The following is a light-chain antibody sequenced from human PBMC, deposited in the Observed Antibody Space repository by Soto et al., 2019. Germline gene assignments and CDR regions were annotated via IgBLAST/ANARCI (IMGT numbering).Light chain of an antibody. V-gene: IGKV1-12*01. J-gene: IGKJ4*01. CDR2: AAS. CDR1: QSIDNY. Sequence: GDRVNITCRTSQSIDNYLNWYQQKPGKAPKLLIYAASSLQSGVPSRFSGSGSGTDFTLTISSLQPEDFATYYCQQANSFPLTFCGGTKV. CDR3: QQANSFPLT.